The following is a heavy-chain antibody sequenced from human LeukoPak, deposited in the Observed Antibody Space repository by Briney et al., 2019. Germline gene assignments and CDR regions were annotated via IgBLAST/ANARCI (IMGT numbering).Heavy chain of an antibody. CDR1: GFTFSSYG. CDR2: IKPDGSEK. Sequence: GGSLRLSCAASGFTFSSYGMHWVRQAPGKGLEWVTNIKPDGSEKHYVDSVKGRFTISRDNAKNSLYLQMNSLRAEDTALYYCARDTVGVTDYWGQGTLVTVSS. CDR3: ARDTVGVTDY. J-gene: IGHJ4*02. D-gene: IGHD1-26*01. V-gene: IGHV3-7*01.